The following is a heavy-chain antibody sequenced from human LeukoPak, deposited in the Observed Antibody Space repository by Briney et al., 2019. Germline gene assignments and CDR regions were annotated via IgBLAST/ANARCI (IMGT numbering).Heavy chain of an antibody. CDR2: IYYSGST. J-gene: IGHJ4*02. D-gene: IGHD3-10*01. CDR1: GGSISNYY. CDR3: ARLVGQRLDY. V-gene: IGHV4-59*08. Sequence: SETLSLTCTVSGGSISNYYWSWIRQPPGKGLEWIGYIYYSGSTNYNPSLKSRVTISVDTSKNQFSLKLSSVTAADTAVYYCARLVGQRLDYWGQGTLVTVSS.